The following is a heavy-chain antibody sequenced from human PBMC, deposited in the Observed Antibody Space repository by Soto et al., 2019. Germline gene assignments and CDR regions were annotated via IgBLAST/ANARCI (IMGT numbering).Heavy chain of an antibody. CDR2: ISSRSSYI. V-gene: IGHV3-21*01. Sequence: EVQLVESGGGLVKPGGSLRLSCAASGFTFSSYSMNWVRQAPGKGLEWVSSISSRSSYIYYADSVKGRFTISRDNAKNSLYLQMNSLRAEDTAVYYCARFLRPREKAYYFDYWGQGTLVTVSS. CDR3: ARFLRPREKAYYFDY. D-gene: IGHD5-12*01. CDR1: GFTFSSYS. J-gene: IGHJ4*02.